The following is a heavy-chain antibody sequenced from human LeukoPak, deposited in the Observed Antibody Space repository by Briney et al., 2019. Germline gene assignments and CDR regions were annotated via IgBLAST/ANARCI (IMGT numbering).Heavy chain of an antibody. CDR2: INAGNGNT. J-gene: IGHJ4*02. CDR1: GYTFTSYG. Sequence: ASVKVSCKASGYTFTSYGISWVRQAPGQRLEWMGWINAGNGNTKYSQKLQGRVTITRDTSASTAYMELSSLRSEDTAVYYCARSETYYYDSSGYKIWGQGTLVTVSS. CDR3: ARSETYYYDSSGYKI. D-gene: IGHD3-22*01. V-gene: IGHV1-3*01.